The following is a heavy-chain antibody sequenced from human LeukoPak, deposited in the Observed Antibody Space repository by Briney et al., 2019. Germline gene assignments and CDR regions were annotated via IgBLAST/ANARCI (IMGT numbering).Heavy chain of an antibody. V-gene: IGHV3-11*04. CDR2: ISSSGSTI. CDR3: ARVVIGVVLNYYYYYMDV. Sequence: GGSLRLSCAASGFTFSDYYMSWIRQAPGKGLEWVSYISSSGSTIYYADSVKGRFTISRDNAKNSLYLQMNSLRAEDTAVYYCARVVIGVVLNYYYYYMDVWGKGTTVTVSS. D-gene: IGHD2/OR15-2a*01. J-gene: IGHJ6*03. CDR1: GFTFSDYY.